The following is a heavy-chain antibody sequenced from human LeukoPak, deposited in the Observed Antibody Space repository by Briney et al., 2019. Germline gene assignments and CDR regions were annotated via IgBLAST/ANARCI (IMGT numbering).Heavy chain of an antibody. Sequence: ASVKVSCKASGGTFSSYAISWVRQAPGQGLEWMGGIIPIFGTANYAQKFQGRVTITTDESTSTAYMELSSLRSEDTAVYYCARDLTMVRGVGVPWSQGTLVTVSS. CDR3: ARDLTMVRGVGVP. J-gene: IGHJ4*02. V-gene: IGHV1-69*05. D-gene: IGHD3-10*01. CDR2: IIPIFGTA. CDR1: GGTFSSYA.